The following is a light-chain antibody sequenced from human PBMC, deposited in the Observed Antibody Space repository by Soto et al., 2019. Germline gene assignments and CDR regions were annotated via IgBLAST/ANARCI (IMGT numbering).Light chain of an antibody. Sequence: EIVLTQSPATLSLSPGERATLSCRASQSVGSNLVWYQQQPGQAPSLLIYDASNRATGIPARFSGSGSGTDFTLTIRSLEPEDFAVYYCQQRSNWPQLTFGGGTKVEIK. CDR2: DAS. V-gene: IGKV3-11*01. CDR1: QSVGSN. J-gene: IGKJ4*01. CDR3: QQRSNWPQLT.